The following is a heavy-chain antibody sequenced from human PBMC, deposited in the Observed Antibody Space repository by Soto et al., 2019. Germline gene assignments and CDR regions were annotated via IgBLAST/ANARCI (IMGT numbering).Heavy chain of an antibody. CDR3: TQDGGSRDWLTVN. CDR2: ITGGGDNT. CDR1: GFTFTSYA. J-gene: IGHJ4*02. V-gene: IGHV3-23*01. Sequence: EVQLLESGGDLVQPGGSPRLSCAASGFTFTSYAMSWIRQAPGKGLEWVSAITGGGDNTYYADSVKGRFTISRDNSKNTLYLQMNRLRAEDTAFYYCTQDGGSRDWLTVNWGQGTLVTVSS. D-gene: IGHD3-9*01.